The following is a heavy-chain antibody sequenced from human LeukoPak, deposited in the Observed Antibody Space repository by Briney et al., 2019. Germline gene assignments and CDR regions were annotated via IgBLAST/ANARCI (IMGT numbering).Heavy chain of an antibody. CDR3: ARKYSSSPFDY. J-gene: IGHJ4*02. D-gene: IGHD6-6*01. Sequence: PGGSLILSCAASGFTVSSNYMSWVRQAPGKGLEWVSVIYSGGSTYYADSVKGRFTISRDNSKNTLYLQMNSLRAEDTAVYYCARKYSSSPFDYWGQGTLVTVSS. CDR2: IYSGGST. V-gene: IGHV3-53*01. CDR1: GFTVSSNY.